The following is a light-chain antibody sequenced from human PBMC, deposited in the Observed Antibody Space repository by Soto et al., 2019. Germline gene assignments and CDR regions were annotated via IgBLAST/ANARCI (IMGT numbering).Light chain of an antibody. CDR1: QSVSSN. CDR3: QQYNNWPWT. J-gene: IGKJ1*01. CDR2: GAS. V-gene: IGKV3-15*01. Sequence: EIVMTQSPATLSVSPGERATLSCRASQSVSSNLAWYQQKLGQAPRLLIYGASTRATGIPARFSGSGSGTDFTLTISSLQSGDFAVYYCQQYNNWPWTFGQGTKVEIK.